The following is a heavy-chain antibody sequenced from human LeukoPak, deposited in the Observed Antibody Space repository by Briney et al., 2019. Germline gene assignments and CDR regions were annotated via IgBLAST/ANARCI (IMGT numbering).Heavy chain of an antibody. J-gene: IGHJ3*02. CDR1: GFTFTSYT. V-gene: IGHV3-21*01. D-gene: IGHD2-21*01. CDR2: ISSSGSYI. Sequence: GGSLRLSCTASGFTFTSYTMNWVRQAPGKGLEWVSDISSSGSYIDYADSVKGRFTISRDNAKNSLFLQMNSLRAEDTAVYYCARSLIADGAFDIWGQGTMVTVSS. CDR3: ARSLIADGAFDI.